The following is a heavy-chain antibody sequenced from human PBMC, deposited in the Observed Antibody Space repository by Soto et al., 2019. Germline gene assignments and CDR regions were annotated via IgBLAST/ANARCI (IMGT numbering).Heavy chain of an antibody. CDR2: IVVGSGNT. J-gene: IGHJ6*02. V-gene: IGHV1-58*01. Sequence: QMQLVQSGPEVKKPGTSVKVSCKASGFTFTSSAVQWVRQARGQRLEWIGWIVVGSGNTNYAQKFQERVTITRDMSTSTAYMELSSLRSEDTAVYYCAADRGLVLYYYYYGMDVWGQGTTVTVSS. CDR1: GFTFTSSA. CDR3: AADRGLVLYYYYYGMDV.